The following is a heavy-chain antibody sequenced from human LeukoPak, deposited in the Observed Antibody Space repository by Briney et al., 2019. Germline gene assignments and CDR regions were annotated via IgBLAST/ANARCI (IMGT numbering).Heavy chain of an antibody. V-gene: IGHV1-18*01. CDR3: ARDAYGSGKGYFDY. CDR1: GYAFSSYG. Sequence: ASVKVSCKASGYAFSSYGVSWVRQAPGQGLEWRGWISAYDGNTKSVEKLQGRVTMTTDTSTSTAYMELRSLRSDDTAVYYCARDAYGSGKGYFDYWGQGTLVTVSS. J-gene: IGHJ4*02. CDR2: ISAYDGNT. D-gene: IGHD3-10*01.